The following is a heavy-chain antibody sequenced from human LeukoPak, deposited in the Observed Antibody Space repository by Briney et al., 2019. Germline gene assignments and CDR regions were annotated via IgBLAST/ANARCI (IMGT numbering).Heavy chain of an antibody. CDR3: ARKLEGYDSSDNYQYLDY. CDR2: INSDGSST. J-gene: IGHJ4*02. V-gene: IGHV3-74*01. CDR1: GSTFSRYW. Sequence: GGSLRLSCAASGSTFSRYWMHWVRQAPGKGLVWVSRINSDGSSTTYADSVKGRFTISRDNAKNTLYLQMNSLRAEDTAVYYCARKLEGYDSSDNYQYLDYWGQGTLVTVSS. D-gene: IGHD3-22*01.